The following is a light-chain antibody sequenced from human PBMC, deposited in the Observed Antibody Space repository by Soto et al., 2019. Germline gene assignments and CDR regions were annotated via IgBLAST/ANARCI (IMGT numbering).Light chain of an antibody. CDR1: QSLLHRNGYNY. V-gene: IGKV2-28*01. J-gene: IGKJ5*01. Sequence: DIRMTQSPLSLPVTPGEPASSTCTSSQSLLHRNGYNYLNWYLKKSGQSPQLLIYLGSNRDSRVPDRFSGSGSGTDFTLKISSVEDEDVGVYGCMQGLQTPPITFGQGARLEIK. CDR3: MQGLQTPPIT. CDR2: LGS.